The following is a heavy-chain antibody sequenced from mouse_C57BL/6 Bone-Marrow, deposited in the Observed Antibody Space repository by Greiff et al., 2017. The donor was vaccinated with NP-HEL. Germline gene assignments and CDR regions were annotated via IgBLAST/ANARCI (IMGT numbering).Heavy chain of an antibody. CDR3: ARGDYDVEYYFDY. D-gene: IGHD2-4*01. J-gene: IGHJ2*01. Sequence: QVQLQQPGAELVMPGASVKLSCKASGYTFTSYWMHWVKQRPGQGLEWIGEIDPSDSYTNYNQKFKGKSTLTVDKSSSTAYMQLSSLTSEDSAVYYCARGDYDVEYYFDYWGQGTTLTVSS. CDR2: IDPSDSYT. V-gene: IGHV1-69*01. CDR1: GYTFTSYW.